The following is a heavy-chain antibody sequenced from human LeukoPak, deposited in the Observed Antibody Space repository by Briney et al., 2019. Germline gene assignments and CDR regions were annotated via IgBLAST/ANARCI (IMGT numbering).Heavy chain of an antibody. Sequence: GGSLRLSCAASGFTFSSYGMHWVRQAPGKGLEWVAVISYDGSNKYYADSVKGRFTISRDNSKNTLYLQMNSLRAEDTAVYYCAKQWLANFDYWGQGTLVTVSS. V-gene: IGHV3-30*18. J-gene: IGHJ4*02. CDR1: GFTFSSYG. CDR3: AKQWLANFDY. D-gene: IGHD6-19*01. CDR2: ISYDGSNK.